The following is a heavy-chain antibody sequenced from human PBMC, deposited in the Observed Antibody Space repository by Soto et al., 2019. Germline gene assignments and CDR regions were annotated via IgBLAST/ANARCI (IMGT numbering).Heavy chain of an antibody. CDR3: SSLLWQWRLNY. V-gene: IGHV3-66*01. J-gene: IGHJ4*02. Sequence: GGSLRLSCAASGFTFSSYWMSWVRQAPGKGLEWVSVIYSGGSTYYADSVKGRFTISRDNSKNTLYLQMNSLRAEDTAVYYCSSLLWQWRLNYWGQGTLVTVSS. D-gene: IGHD6-19*01. CDR1: GFTFSSYW. CDR2: IYSGGST.